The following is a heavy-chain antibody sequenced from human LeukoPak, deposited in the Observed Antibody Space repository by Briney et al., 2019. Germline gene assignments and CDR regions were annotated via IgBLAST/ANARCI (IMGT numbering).Heavy chain of an antibody. J-gene: IGHJ6*02. D-gene: IGHD3-3*01. CDR3: ARGPSITIFGVVIDYYYYGMDV. V-gene: IGHV1-46*01. CDR1: GYTFTSYY. Sequence: ASVKVSCKASGYTFTSYYMHWVRQAPGQGLEWMGIINPSGGSTSYAQKFQGRVTMTRDTSTSTVYMELSGLRSEDTAVYYCARGPSITIFGVVIDYYYYGMDVWGQGTTVTVSS. CDR2: INPSGGST.